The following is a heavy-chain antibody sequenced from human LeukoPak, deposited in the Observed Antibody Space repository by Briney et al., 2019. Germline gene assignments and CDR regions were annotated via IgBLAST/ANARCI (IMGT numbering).Heavy chain of an antibody. J-gene: IGHJ4*02. CDR2: ISAYNGNT. CDR3: ARVPYDILTGYYPHYFDH. CDR1: GYTFTSNG. V-gene: IGHV1-18*01. Sequence: ASVKVSCKASGYTFTSNGISWVRQAPGQGLEWMGWISAYNGNTNYAQKLQGRVTMTTDTSTSTAYMELRSLRSDDTAVYYCARVPYDILTGYYPHYFDHWGQGTLVTVSS. D-gene: IGHD3-9*01.